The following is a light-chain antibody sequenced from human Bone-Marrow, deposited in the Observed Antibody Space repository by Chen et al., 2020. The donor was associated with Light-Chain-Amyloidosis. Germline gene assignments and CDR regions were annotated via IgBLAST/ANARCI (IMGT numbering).Light chain of an antibody. J-gene: IGLJ1*01. CDR3: YTYAGSATFV. CDR1: SSNVGDYSL. V-gene: IGLV2-23*01. Sequence: QPALTHPASVSGSPGQSLTIPCTGTSSNVGDYSLVSWYQQHPGKAPKLILYEGIQRPSGVSSRFSGSMSGNTASLTISGLQTEDEADYFCYTYAGSATFVFGSATTVTVL. CDR2: EGI.